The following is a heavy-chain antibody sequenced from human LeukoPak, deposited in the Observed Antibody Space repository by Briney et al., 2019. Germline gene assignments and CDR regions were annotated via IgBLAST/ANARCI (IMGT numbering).Heavy chain of an antibody. CDR1: GFTFSDYY. CDR3: AKVPPAGSDY. D-gene: IGHD2-2*01. V-gene: IGHV3-11*01. CDR2: ISSSGSTI. Sequence: GGSLRLSCAASGFTFSDYYMSWIRQAPGKGLEWVSYISSSGSTIYYADSVKGRFTISRDNSKNTLYLQMNSLRAEDTAVYYCAKVPPAGSDYWGQGTLVTVSS. J-gene: IGHJ4*02.